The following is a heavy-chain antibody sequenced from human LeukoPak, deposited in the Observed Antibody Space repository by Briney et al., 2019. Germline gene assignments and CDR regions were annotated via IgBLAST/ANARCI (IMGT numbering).Heavy chain of an antibody. CDR1: GFTFSSYS. CDR3: ARDPGEGRVPAANY. V-gene: IGHV3-21*01. D-gene: IGHD2-2*01. CDR2: ISSSSSYI. J-gene: IGHJ4*02. Sequence: GGSLRLSCAASGFTFSSYSMNWVRQAPGEGLEWVSSISSSSSYIYYADSMKGRFTISRDNPKNSLYLQMNSLRAEDTAVYYCARDPGEGRVPAANYWGQGTLVTVSS.